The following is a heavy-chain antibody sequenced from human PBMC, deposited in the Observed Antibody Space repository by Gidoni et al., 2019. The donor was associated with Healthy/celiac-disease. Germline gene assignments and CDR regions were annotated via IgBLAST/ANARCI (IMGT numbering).Heavy chain of an antibody. CDR2: ISAYNGNT. V-gene: IGHV1-18*01. J-gene: IGHJ4*02. D-gene: IGHD3-22*01. Sequence: QVQLVQSGAEVKKPGASVNVSFKASGYTFTSYGIRWVRQAPGQGLEWLGWISAYNGNTNYAQKLQGRVTMTTDTSTSSDYMELRSLRSDDTAVYDWARGPYYYDSSGYYFDYWGQGTLVTVSS. CDR1: GYTFTSYG. CDR3: ARGPYYYDSSGYYFDY.